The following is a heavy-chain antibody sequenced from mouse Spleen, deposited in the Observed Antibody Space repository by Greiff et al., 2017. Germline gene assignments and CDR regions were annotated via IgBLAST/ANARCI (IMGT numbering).Heavy chain of an antibody. CDR3: AREERDWFAY. J-gene: IGHJ3*01. CDR2: IHPNSGNT. V-gene: IGHV1S130*01. CDR1: GYTFTSSW. Sequence: QVQLKQPGSVLVRPGASVKLSCKASGYTFTSSWMHWAKQRPGQGLEWIGEIHPNSGNTNYNEKFKGKATLTVYTSSSTAYVDLSSLTSEDSAVYYCAREERDWFAYWGQGTLVTVSA.